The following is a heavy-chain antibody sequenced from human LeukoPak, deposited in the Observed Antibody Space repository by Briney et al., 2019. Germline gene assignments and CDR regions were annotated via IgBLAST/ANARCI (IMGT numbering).Heavy chain of an antibody. J-gene: IGHJ4*02. Sequence: PSETLSLTCTVSGGSISRSNYYWGWIRQPPGKGLEWIGSIYHSGSTYYNPSLKSRVTISVDTSKNQFSLRLSSVTAADTAVYYCATPPPRRREYYDSRGYVYYFDSWGQGTLVTVSS. V-gene: IGHV4-39*01. CDR3: ATPPPRRREYYDSRGYVYYFDS. CDR2: IYHSGST. D-gene: IGHD3-22*01. CDR1: GGSISRSNYY.